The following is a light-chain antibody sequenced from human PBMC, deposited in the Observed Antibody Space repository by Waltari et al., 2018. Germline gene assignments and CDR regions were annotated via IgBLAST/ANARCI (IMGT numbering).Light chain of an antibody. V-gene: IGLV4-69*01. Sequence: QLVLTQSPSASASLGASVKLTCTLSSGSRSDAIAWHQQQPEKGPRYLMKVNSDGSHSKGDGIPDRFSGSSSGAERYLTISSLQSEDEADYYCQTGRHGIWVFGGGTKLTVL. CDR1: SGSRSDA. CDR3: QTGRHGIWV. J-gene: IGLJ3*02. CDR2: VNSDGSH.